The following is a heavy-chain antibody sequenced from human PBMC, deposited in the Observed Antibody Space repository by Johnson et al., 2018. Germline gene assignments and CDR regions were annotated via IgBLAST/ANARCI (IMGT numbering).Heavy chain of an antibody. D-gene: IGHD1-26*01. CDR3: TITGSGGFGY. CDR1: GGIFSSFA. V-gene: IGHV1-69*01. Sequence: VQLLETGAEVKRPGSSVKVSCKAFGGIFSSFAISWVRQAPGQGLEWMGGIIPILQTPHYAQKFQGRVTISADASTSTAYMDVSSLRSEDTASYYCTITGSGGFGYWGQGTLVTVSS. CDR2: IIPILQTP. J-gene: IGHJ4*02.